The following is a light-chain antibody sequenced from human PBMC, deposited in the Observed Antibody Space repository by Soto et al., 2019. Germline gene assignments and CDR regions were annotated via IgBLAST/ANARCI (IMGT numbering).Light chain of an antibody. V-gene: IGKV1-5*01. CDR2: DAS. Sequence: DIQLTQSPSTLSAFVGDRVTITCRASQSISGWLAWYQQKPGKAPKLPIYDASSLESGVPPRFSCSESGTEYTLAISSLQPGDSATYYCQQYKSLYTFGQGTKVDIK. CDR1: QSISGW. CDR3: QQYKSLYT. J-gene: IGKJ2*01.